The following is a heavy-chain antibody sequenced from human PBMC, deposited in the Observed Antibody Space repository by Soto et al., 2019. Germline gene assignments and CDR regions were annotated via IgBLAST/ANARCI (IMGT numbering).Heavy chain of an antibody. Sequence: PGGSLRLSCAASGFTFSSYAMHWVRQAPGKGLEWVAVISYDGSNKYYADSVKGRFTISRDNSKNTLYLQMNSLRAEDTAVYYCARGARSSTIFGVVFVPLGYWGQGTLVTVSS. J-gene: IGHJ4*02. CDR2: ISYDGSNK. CDR1: GFTFSSYA. V-gene: IGHV3-30*14. D-gene: IGHD3-3*01. CDR3: ARGARSSTIFGVVFVPLGY.